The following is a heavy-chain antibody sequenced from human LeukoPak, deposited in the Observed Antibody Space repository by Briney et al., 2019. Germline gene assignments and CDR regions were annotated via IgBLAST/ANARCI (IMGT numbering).Heavy chain of an antibody. V-gene: IGHV3-74*01. CDR3: AELGITMIGGV. CDR1: GFTFSSSW. Sequence: GGSLRLSCAASGFTFSSSWMHWVRQAPGKGLIWVSRVNGDGTGTIYADSVKGRFTISRDNAKNSLYLQMNSLRAEDTAVYYCAELGITMIGGVWGKGTTVTISS. CDR2: VNGDGTGT. J-gene: IGHJ6*04. D-gene: IGHD3-10*02.